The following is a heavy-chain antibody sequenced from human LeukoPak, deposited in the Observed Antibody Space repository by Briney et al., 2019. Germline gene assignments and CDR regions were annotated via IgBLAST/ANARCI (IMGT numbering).Heavy chain of an antibody. Sequence: GGSLRLSCAASGFTFSSYWMSWVRQAPGKGLEWVANIKQDGGEEYYVDSVKGRFTISRDNAKNSLYMQMNSLRAEDTAVYYCARGDSSGYYYWGQGTLVTVSS. CDR3: ARGDSSGYYY. V-gene: IGHV3-7*01. J-gene: IGHJ4*02. CDR2: IKQDGGEE. CDR1: GFTFSSYW. D-gene: IGHD3-22*01.